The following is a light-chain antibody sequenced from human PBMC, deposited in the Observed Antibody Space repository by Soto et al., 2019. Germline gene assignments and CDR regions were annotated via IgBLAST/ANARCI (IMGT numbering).Light chain of an antibody. CDR2: GAS. Sequence: EIVLTQSPATLSLSPGERATLSCRASQSVSSYLAWYQQKPGQAPRLLIYGASNRATGIPDRFSGSGSGTDFTLTISRLEPEDFALYYCQHYVERSPITFGQGTRLEIK. J-gene: IGKJ5*01. CDR3: QHYVERSPIT. V-gene: IGKV3-20*01. CDR1: QSVSSY.